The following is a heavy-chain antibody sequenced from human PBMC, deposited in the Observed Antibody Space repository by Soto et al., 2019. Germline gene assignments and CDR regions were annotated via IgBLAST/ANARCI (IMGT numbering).Heavy chain of an antibody. V-gene: IGHV1-46*01. Sequence: ASVKVSCKASGYTFTTYYMHWVRQAPGQGLEWMGTIIPSGGSTSYAQKFQGRVTMTRDTSTSTAYMELSSLTSEDTAVYYCARALAPFYYYYGMDVWGQGTTVTVSS. D-gene: IGHD3-3*02. CDR1: GYTFTTYY. J-gene: IGHJ6*02. CDR3: ARALAPFYYYYGMDV. CDR2: IIPSGGST.